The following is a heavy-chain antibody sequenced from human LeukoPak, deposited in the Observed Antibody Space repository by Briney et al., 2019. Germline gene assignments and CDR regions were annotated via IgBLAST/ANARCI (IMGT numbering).Heavy chain of an antibody. J-gene: IGHJ4*02. CDR2: INGDGRTA. CDR3: AKDTAAAGFDY. V-gene: IGHV3-64*04. Sequence: PGGSLRLSCSASGFIFSTYTMYWVRQAPGKGLENLSVINGDGRTAYYADSVKGRFTISRDNSKNTLYLQMNSLRAEDTAVYYCAKDTAAAGFDYWGQGTLVTVSS. CDR1: GFIFSTYT. D-gene: IGHD6-13*01.